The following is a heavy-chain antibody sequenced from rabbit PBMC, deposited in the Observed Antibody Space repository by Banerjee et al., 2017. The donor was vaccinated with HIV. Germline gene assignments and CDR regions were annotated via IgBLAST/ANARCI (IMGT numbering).Heavy chain of an antibody. D-gene: IGHD4-1*01. Sequence: QEQLVEYGGDLVQPEGSLTLTCKASGLDFSSSYWICWVRQAPGKGLELIACIYAGSSGSTYYASWAKGRFTISKTSSTTVTLQMTSLTAADTATYFCVSGDGWNNFWGPGTLVTVS. CDR3: VSGDGWNNF. CDR1: GLDFSSSYW. CDR2: IYAGSSGST. V-gene: IGHV1S45*01. J-gene: IGHJ6*01.